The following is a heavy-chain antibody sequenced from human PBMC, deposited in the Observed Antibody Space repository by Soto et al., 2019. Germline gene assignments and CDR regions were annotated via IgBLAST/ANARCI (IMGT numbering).Heavy chain of an antibody. Sequence: ASVKVSCKVSGYTLTELSMHWVRQAPGKGLEWMGGFDPEDGETIYAQKFQGRVTMTEDTSTDTAYMELSSLRSEDTAVYYCATVRKLQKYYYDSSGYSRSPDYWGQGTLVTSPQ. CDR1: GYTLTELS. CDR2: FDPEDGET. V-gene: IGHV1-24*01. CDR3: ATVRKLQKYYYDSSGYSRSPDY. D-gene: IGHD3-22*01. J-gene: IGHJ4*02.